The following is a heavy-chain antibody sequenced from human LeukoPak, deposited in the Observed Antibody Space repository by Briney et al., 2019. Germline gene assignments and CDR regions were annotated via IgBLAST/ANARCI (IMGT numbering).Heavy chain of an antibody. CDR2: IYTSGST. J-gene: IGHJ3*02. D-gene: IGHD3-22*01. CDR1: GASISSGSYY. Sequence: SQTLSLTCTVSGASISSGSYYWSWIRQPAGKGLEWIGRIYTSGSTNYNPSLKSRVTISVDTSKNQFSLKLSSVTAADTAVYYCARDRLDYYDSSGYREQNAFDIWGQGTMVTVSS. CDR3: ARDRLDYYDSSGYREQNAFDI. V-gene: IGHV4-61*02.